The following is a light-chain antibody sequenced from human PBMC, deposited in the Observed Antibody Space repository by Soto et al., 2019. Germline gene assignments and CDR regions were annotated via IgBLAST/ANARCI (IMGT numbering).Light chain of an antibody. Sequence: QSVLTQPPSVSGAPGQRVTISCTGSSSNLGAGYDVHWYQRLPGTAPKVLIYGNNNRPSGVPDRFSGSKSGTSASLAITGLQAEDEPDYYCQSYDSSLSGSYVFGTGTKLTVL. CDR3: QSYDSSLSGSYV. J-gene: IGLJ1*01. CDR1: SSNLGAGYD. V-gene: IGLV1-40*01. CDR2: GNN.